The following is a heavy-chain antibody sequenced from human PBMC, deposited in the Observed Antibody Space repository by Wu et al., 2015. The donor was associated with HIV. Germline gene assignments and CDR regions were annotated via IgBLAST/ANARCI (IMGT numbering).Heavy chain of an antibody. D-gene: IGHD1-26*01. Sequence: QVQLLQSGPEVKKPGASVKVSCKISGYTFNVFNINWVRQISGRELEWMGWMNPKSGSAAYSQQFQGRVSMTRDTSISTAYLEVNSLASEDTAVYYCVRVGVLMTSAEMMEYFQYWGQGTLVIVSS. CDR2: MNPKSGSA. CDR3: VRVGVLMTSAEMMEYFQY. J-gene: IGHJ1*01. CDR1: GYTFNVFN. V-gene: IGHV1-8*02.